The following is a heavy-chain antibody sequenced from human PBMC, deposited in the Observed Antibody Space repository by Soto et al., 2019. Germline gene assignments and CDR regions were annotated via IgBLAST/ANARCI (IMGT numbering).Heavy chain of an antibody. D-gene: IGHD3-10*01. J-gene: IGHJ4*02. CDR2: IIPFGGIT. Sequence: QVQLVQSGSEVKKPGSSVKVSCKASGGPFSSYGLSWVRQAPGQGLEWMGRIIPFGGITNFAQKFQDRVTMTADTATSTAYMELRSLKSDDTAVYYCAREGPGVKFDFWGQGTLVTVSS. V-gene: IGHV1-69*04. CDR3: AREGPGVKFDF. CDR1: GGPFSSYG.